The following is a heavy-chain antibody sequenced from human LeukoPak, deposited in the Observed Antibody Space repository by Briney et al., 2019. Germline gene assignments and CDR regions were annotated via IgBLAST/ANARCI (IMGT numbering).Heavy chain of an antibody. CDR1: GFTFSNYA. CDR2: IRYDGSKK. Sequence: PGGSLRLSCAASGFTFSNYAMHWVRQAPGKGLEWVAFIRYDGSKKFYADSVKGRFTISRDNSKNTLYLQMYSLRAEDTAVYYCAKIPYGDYVLDYYYYMDVWGKGTTVTISS. V-gene: IGHV3-30*02. CDR3: AKIPYGDYVLDYYYYMDV. J-gene: IGHJ6*03. D-gene: IGHD4-17*01.